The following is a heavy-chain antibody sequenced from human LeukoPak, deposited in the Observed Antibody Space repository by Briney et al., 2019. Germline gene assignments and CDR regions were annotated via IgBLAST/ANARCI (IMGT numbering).Heavy chain of an antibody. D-gene: IGHD6-13*01. CDR1: GGSFSGYY. J-gene: IGHJ5*02. CDR2: INHSGST. CDR3: ARQSPSSSWVFQPLNWFDP. Sequence: SETLSLTCAVYGGSFSGYYWSWIRQPPGKGLEWIGEINHSGSTNYNPSLKSRVTISVDTSKNQFSLKLSSVTAADTAVYYCARQSPSSSWVFQPLNWFDPWGQGTLVTVSS. V-gene: IGHV4-34*01.